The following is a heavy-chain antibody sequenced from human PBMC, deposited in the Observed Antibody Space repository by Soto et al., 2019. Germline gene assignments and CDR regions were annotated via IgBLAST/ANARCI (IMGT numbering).Heavy chain of an antibody. V-gene: IGHV4-30-2*01. Sequence: PSETLSLTCAVSGGSISSGGYSWSWIRQPPGKGLERIGYIYHSGSTYYNPSLKSRVTISVDRSKNQFSLNLISVTAADTAVYFCARHDNMTLGSNYLDSWGPGTLVTVSS. CDR2: IYHSGST. J-gene: IGHJ4*02. D-gene: IGHD1-1*01. CDR3: ARHDNMTLGSNYLDS. CDR1: GGSISSGGYS.